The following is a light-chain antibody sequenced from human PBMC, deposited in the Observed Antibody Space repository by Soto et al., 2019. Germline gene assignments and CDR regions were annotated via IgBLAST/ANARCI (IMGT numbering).Light chain of an antibody. Sequence: QSVLTQPASVSGSPGQSITISCTGTSSDVGDYNYVSWYQQHPGKAPKLMIYEVSNRPSGVSNRFSGSKSGNTAPLTISGLQAEDEADYYCSSYTSSSTLVFGTGTKLTVL. J-gene: IGLJ1*01. V-gene: IGLV2-14*01. CDR2: EVS. CDR1: SSDVGDYNY. CDR3: SSYTSSSTLV.